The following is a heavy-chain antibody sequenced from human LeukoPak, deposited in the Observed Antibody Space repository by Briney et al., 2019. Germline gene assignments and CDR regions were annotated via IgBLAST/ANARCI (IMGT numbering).Heavy chain of an antibody. D-gene: IGHD4-11*01. CDR1: GFTFNTYA. CDR3: ARDYSYSNFDAFDI. J-gene: IGHJ3*02. Sequence: GGSLRLSCAASGFTFNTYAMSWVRQAPGKGLEWVSAISTGGVNTYYADSVKGRFTISRDNAKNSLYLQMNSLRAEDTAVYYCARDYSYSNFDAFDIWGQGTVVTVSS. CDR2: ISTGGVNT. V-gene: IGHV3-21*01.